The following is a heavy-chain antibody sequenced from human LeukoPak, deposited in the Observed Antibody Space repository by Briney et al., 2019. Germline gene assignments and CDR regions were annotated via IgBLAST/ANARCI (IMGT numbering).Heavy chain of an antibody. J-gene: IGHJ1*01. CDR2: ISGRSSNI. D-gene: IGHD3-16*01. V-gene: IGHV3-21*01. CDR3: GRAFPPLRTSSAGDL. Sequence: GGSLRLSCSASGFSFSDYDMNWVRQAPGKGLEWVSAISGRSSNIYYGESVKGRFTISRDNDQNSLYLQMDSLGVEDTAVYYCGRAFPPLRTSSAGDLWGQGTLVIVSS. CDR1: GFSFSDYD.